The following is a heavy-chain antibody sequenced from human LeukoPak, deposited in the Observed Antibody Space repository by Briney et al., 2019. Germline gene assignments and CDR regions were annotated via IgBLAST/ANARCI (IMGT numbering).Heavy chain of an antibody. D-gene: IGHD3-10*01. CDR2: IYTSGST. V-gene: IGHV4-4*07. J-gene: IGHJ4*02. CDR1: GGSISSYY. CDR3: ARTLRGVTPDY. Sequence: PSETLSLTCTVSGGSISSYYWSWIRQPAVKGLEWIGRIYTSGSTNYNPSLKSRVTISVDKSKNQFSLKLSSVTAADTAVYYCARTLRGVTPDYWGQGTLVTVSS.